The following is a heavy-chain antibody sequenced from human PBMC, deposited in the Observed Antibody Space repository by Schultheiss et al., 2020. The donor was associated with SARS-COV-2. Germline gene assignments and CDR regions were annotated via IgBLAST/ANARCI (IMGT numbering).Heavy chain of an antibody. J-gene: IGHJ6*02. D-gene: IGHD5-18*01. CDR1: GGSISGYY. V-gene: IGHV4-59*01. CDR2: LYYSGVT. Sequence: SETLSLTCTVSGGSISGYYWSWIRQPPGKGLEWIGYLYYSGVTKYNPSLKSRVTISVDMSKNQFSLRLTSVTAADTAVYYCARVDLETALVGGLDVWGQGTTVTVSS. CDR3: ARVDLETALVGGLDV.